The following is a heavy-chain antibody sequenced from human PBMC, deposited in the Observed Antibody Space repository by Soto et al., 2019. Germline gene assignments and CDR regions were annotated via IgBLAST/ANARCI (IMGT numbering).Heavy chain of an antibody. D-gene: IGHD1-26*01. V-gene: IGHV3-23*01. CDR3: AKDRSQWELYYFDY. CDR1: GFTFSIYA. CDR2: ISGRGGST. Sequence: GGSLRLSCAASGFTFSIYAMSWVRQAPGKGLEWVSGISGRGGSTYYADSVKGRFTISRDNSKNTLYLQMNSLRAEDTAVYYCAKDRSQWELYYFDYWGQGTLVTVSS. J-gene: IGHJ4*02.